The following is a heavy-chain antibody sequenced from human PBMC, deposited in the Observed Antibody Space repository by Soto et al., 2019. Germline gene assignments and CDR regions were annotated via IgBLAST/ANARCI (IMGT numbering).Heavy chain of an antibody. Sequence: QLQLQESGPGLVKPSGTLSLTCAVSGGSISTTNWWSWVRQSTGRGLEWVGEIYHNGNTNCNPPLRSRVTMSMDKSNNQFSLDLTSVTAADTAVYYCARLKGGIAHFDYWGQGALVTVSS. CDR3: ARLKGGIAHFDY. J-gene: IGHJ4*02. CDR1: GGSISTTNW. D-gene: IGHD6-13*01. CDR2: IYHNGNT. V-gene: IGHV4-4*02.